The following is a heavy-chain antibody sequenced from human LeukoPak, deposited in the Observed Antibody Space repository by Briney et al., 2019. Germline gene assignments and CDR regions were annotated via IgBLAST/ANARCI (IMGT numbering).Heavy chain of an antibody. CDR2: IYYSGST. CDR3: ATRRIAVAAPFDY. V-gene: IGHV4-59*01. CDR1: GASITSYY. Sequence: SETLSLTCAVSGASITSYYWSWIRQPPGKGLVWIGYIYYSGSTNYNPSLKSRVTMSVDTSKNEFSLKLSSVTTADTAVYYCATRRIAVAAPFDYWGQGTLVTVSS. J-gene: IGHJ4*02. D-gene: IGHD6-19*01.